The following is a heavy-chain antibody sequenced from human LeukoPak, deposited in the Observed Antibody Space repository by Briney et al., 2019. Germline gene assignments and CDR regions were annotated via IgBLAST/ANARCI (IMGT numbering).Heavy chain of an antibody. Sequence: SSETLSLTCTVSGDSISSGGYYWSWVRQHPGRGLEWIGYIYYSGSTYYNPSLKSRVTISVDKSKNQFSLWLSSVTAADTAVYDCARVRGYCSSTTCYYNYWGQGTLVTVSS. CDR2: IYYSGST. CDR3: ARVRGYCSSTTCYYNY. V-gene: IGHV4-31*03. CDR1: GDSISSGGYY. D-gene: IGHD2-2*01. J-gene: IGHJ4*02.